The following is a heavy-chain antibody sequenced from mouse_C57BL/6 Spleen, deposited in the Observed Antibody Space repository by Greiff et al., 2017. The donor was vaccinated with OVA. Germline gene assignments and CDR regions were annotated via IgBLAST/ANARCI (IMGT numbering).Heavy chain of an antibody. D-gene: IGHD1-1*02. CDR2: IDPSDSET. V-gene: IGHV1-52*01. J-gene: IGHJ2*01. CDR1: GYTFTSYW. CDR3: ARRGHYVDY. Sequence: QVQLQQPGAELVRPGSSVKLSCKASGYTFTSYWMHWVKQRPIQGLEWIGNIDPSDSETHYNQKFKDKATLTVDKSSSTAYMQLSSLTSEDAAVYYCARRGHYVDYWGQGTTLTVSS.